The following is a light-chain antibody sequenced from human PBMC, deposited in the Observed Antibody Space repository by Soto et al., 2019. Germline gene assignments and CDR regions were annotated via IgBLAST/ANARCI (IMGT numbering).Light chain of an antibody. J-gene: IGKJ2*01. CDR1: QSISTY. V-gene: IGKV1-5*01. Sequence: DIPMTQSPSTLSASVGDRVTITCRASQSISTYLAWYQQKAGKAPKLLIYRASNLESGVPSRFSGSGSGTEFSLTISSLQPDDFATYYCQQYNGHFPYTFGQGTKLEIK. CDR3: QQYNGHFPYT. CDR2: RAS.